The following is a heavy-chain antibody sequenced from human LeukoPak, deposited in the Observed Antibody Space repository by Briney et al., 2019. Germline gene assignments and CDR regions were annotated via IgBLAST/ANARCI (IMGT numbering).Heavy chain of an antibody. CDR1: GGSISSYY. CDR3: ARLGGTGPLAAFDI. V-gene: IGHV4-59*01. J-gene: IGHJ3*02. Sequence: SETLSLTCTVSGGSISSYYWSWIRQPPGKGLEWIGYIYYSGSTNYNPSLKSRVTISVDTSKNQFSLKLSSVTAADTAVYYCARLGGTGPLAAFDIWGQGTTVIVSS. D-gene: IGHD2-8*02. CDR2: IYYSGST.